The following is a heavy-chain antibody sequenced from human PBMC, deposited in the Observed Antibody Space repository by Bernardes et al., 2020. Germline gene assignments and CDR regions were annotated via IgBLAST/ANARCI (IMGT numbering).Heavy chain of an antibody. D-gene: IGHD3-10*01. V-gene: IGHV1-58*01. CDR1: GFTFTSSA. J-gene: IGHJ5*02. Sequence: SVKVSCKASGFTFTSSAVQWVRQARGQRLEWIGWIVVGSGNTNYAQKFQERVTITRDMSTSTAYMELSSLRSEDTAVYYCAAERRHYGSGSYWNWFDPWGQGTLVTVAS. CDR2: IVVGSGNT. CDR3: AAERRHYGSGSYWNWFDP.